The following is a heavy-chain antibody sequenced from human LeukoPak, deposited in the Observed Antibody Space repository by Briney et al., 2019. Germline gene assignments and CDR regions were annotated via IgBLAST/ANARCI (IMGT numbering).Heavy chain of an antibody. J-gene: IGHJ3*02. V-gene: IGHV5-51*01. D-gene: IGHD5-12*01. CDR1: GYSFSSYW. Sequence: LGESLKISCKGSGYSFSSYWIGWVRQMPGKGLEWMGIIYPGDSDTRYSPSFQGQVTISVDKSITTAHLQWSSLKASDSAMCYCARRDFGNSGGPLDIWGQGTMVTVSS. CDR2: IYPGDSDT. CDR3: ARRDFGNSGGPLDI.